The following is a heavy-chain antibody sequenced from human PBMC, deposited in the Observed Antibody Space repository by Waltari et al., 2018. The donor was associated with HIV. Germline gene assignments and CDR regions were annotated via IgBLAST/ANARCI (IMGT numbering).Heavy chain of an antibody. J-gene: IGHJ4*02. CDR1: GGFISNGTYY. CDR2: IYYSATT. Sequence: QLQLQESGPGLVKPSETLSLTCTVSGGFISNGTYYWGWIRQPPGKGLEWIASIYYSATTYSNPSFKSRVTISVDTPKSQFSLNLRSVTAADTAVYYCARHTKLATIIYWGQGALVTVSS. CDR3: ARHTKLATIIY. D-gene: IGHD5-12*01. V-gene: IGHV4-39*01.